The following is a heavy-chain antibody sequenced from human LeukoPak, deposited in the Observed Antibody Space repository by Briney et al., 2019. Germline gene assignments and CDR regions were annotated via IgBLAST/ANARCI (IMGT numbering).Heavy chain of an antibody. D-gene: IGHD3-10*01. J-gene: IGHJ6*03. CDR3: AKWGRPKRYSGSGSYTLKYYYYYMDV. Sequence: SVKVSCKASGGTFSSYAISWVRQAPGQGLEWMGGIIPIFGTANYAQKFQGRVTITADKSTSTAYMELSSLRSEDTAVYYCAKWGRPKRYSGSGSYTLKYYYYYMDVWGKGTTVTVSS. V-gene: IGHV1-69*06. CDR1: GGTFSSYA. CDR2: IIPIFGTA.